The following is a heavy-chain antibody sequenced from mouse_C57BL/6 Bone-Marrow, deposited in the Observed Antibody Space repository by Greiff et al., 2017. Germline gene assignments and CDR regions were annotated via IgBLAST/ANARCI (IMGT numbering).Heavy chain of an antibody. CDR1: GYTFTGYW. CDR2: ILPGSGST. D-gene: IGHD2-4*01. V-gene: IGHV1-9*01. CDR3: ARYPLVYYDYDGYAMDY. J-gene: IGHJ4*01. Sequence: QVQLKQSGAELMKPGASVKLSCKATGYTFTGYWIEWVKQRPGHGLEWIGEILPGSGSTNYNEKFKGKATFTADTSSNTAYMQLSSLTTEDSAIYYCARYPLVYYDYDGYAMDYWGQGTSVTVSS.